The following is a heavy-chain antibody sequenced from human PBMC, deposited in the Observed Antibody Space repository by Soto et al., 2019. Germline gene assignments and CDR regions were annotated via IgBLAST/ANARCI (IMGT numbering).Heavy chain of an antibody. D-gene: IGHD6-13*01. Sequence: SVKVSCKACGGTFSRYAISWVRQAPGQGLEWMGGIIPIFGTANYAQKFQGRVTVTADESTSTAYMELSSLRSEDTAVYYCARIGEQQLVLSDVWGQGTTVTVSS. V-gene: IGHV1-69*13. J-gene: IGHJ6*02. CDR3: ARIGEQQLVLSDV. CDR2: IIPIFGTA. CDR1: GGTFSRYA.